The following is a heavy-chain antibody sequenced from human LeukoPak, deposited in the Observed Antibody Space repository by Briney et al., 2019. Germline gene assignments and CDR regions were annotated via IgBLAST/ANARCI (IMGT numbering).Heavy chain of an antibody. CDR3: ARGSGWNSFDP. V-gene: IGHV4-61*02. CDR1: GGSINSDLYY. J-gene: IGHJ5*02. CDR2: IYTKGWT. Sequence: SDTLSLTCTISGGSINSDLYYWAWIRQPAGKRLEWIGRIYTKGWTDYNPSLKSRVTISVDTSKNQFSLKLSFVTAADTAFYYCARGSGWNSFDPWGQGTLVTVCS. D-gene: IGHD6-19*01.